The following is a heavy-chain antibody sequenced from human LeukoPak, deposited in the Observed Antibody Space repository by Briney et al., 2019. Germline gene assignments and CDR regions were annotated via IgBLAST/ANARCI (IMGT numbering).Heavy chain of an antibody. Sequence: ASVKVSCKSSGYTFTAYYMHWVGPAPGQGLAWMGWINPNSGATNYAQKFQGRVTMTRDTSISTVHMELISLRSDDTAVYYCARGGGFYNAWFDPWGQGTPVTVSS. V-gene: IGHV1-2*02. D-gene: IGHD3-9*01. J-gene: IGHJ5*02. CDR3: ARGGGFYNAWFDP. CDR2: INPNSGAT. CDR1: GYTFTAYY.